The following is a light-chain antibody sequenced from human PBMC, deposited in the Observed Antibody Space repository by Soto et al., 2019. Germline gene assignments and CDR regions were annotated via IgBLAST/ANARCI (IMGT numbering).Light chain of an antibody. CDR2: AAS. Sequence: DIPMTQSPSSLSASVGDRVTITCRASQSISSYLNWYQQKPGKAPKLLIYAASSLQGGVPSRFSGSGSGTDFTLTISSLQPEDFATYYCQQFYSTPYTFGQGTKLEIK. J-gene: IGKJ2*01. V-gene: IGKV1-39*01. CDR3: QQFYSTPYT. CDR1: QSISSY.